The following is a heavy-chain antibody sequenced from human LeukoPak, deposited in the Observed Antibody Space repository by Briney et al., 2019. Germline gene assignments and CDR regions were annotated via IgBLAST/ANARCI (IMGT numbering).Heavy chain of an antibody. V-gene: IGHV3-23*01. J-gene: IGHJ4*02. D-gene: IGHD3-10*01. Sequence: GSLRLSCAASGFTFSSYGMGWVRQAPGKGLEWVSSIGSSGGTTKYADSVKGRFTISRDNSRNTLYLQMNNLRAEDMALYYCAQLVGGTGSYSWGQGTLVTVSS. CDR2: IGSSGGTT. CDR1: GFTFSSYG. CDR3: AQLVGGTGSYS.